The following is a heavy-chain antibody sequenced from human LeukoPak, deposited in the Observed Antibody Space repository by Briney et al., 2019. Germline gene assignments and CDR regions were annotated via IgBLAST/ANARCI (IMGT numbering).Heavy chain of an antibody. CDR1: GGTFSSYA. Sequence: ASVKVSCKASGGTFSSYAISWVRQAPGQGREWMGGIIPIFGTANYAQKFQGRVTITTDESTSTAYMELSSLRSEDTAVYYCARARLVRGADYMDVWGKGTTVTVSS. CDR2: IIPIFGTA. V-gene: IGHV1-69*05. D-gene: IGHD3-10*01. CDR3: ARARLVRGADYMDV. J-gene: IGHJ6*03.